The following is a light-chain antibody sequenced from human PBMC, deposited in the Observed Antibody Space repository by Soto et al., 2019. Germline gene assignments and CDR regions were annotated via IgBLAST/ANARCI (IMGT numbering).Light chain of an antibody. Sequence: DTQMTQSPSSLSASVGDTVTITCQASRDIADSLNWYQQRAGQAPKLLIYDASNLQSGVPARFSGSGTGTSFILTINSLQPADFATYYCQQYDDPFTFGGGTKVEIK. CDR1: RDIADS. J-gene: IGKJ4*01. CDR3: QQYDDPFT. V-gene: IGKV1-33*01. CDR2: DAS.